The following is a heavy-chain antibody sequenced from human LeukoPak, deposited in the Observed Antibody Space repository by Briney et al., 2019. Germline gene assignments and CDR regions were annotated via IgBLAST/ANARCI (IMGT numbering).Heavy chain of an antibody. Sequence: PGGSLRLSCAASGFTFSDYYMSWIRQAPGKGLEWVSYISSSGSTIYYADSVKGRFTISRDNAKNSLYLQMNSLRAEDTAVYYCAKSKEVGATLTRYFDYWGQGTLVTVSS. CDR3: AKSKEVGATLTRYFDY. V-gene: IGHV3-11*01. J-gene: IGHJ4*02. CDR1: GFTFSDYY. CDR2: ISSSGSTI. D-gene: IGHD1-26*01.